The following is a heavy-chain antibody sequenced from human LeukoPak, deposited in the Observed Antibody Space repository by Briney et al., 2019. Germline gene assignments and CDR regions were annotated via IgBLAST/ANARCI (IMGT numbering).Heavy chain of an antibody. CDR2: ISGSSDST. CDR3: ARPPNYDYVWGSLY. Sequence: PGGSLRLSCAASGFTFSSYAMSWVRQAPGKGLEWVSGISGSSDSTNYADSVKGRFTISRDSSKNTLYLQMNSLRAEDTAVYYCARPPNYDYVWGSLYWGQGTLVTVSS. CDR1: GFTFSSYA. V-gene: IGHV3-23*01. D-gene: IGHD3-16*01. J-gene: IGHJ4*02.